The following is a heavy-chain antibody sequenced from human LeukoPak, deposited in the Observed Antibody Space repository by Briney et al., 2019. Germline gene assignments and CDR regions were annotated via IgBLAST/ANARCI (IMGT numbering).Heavy chain of an antibody. J-gene: IGHJ5*02. CDR3: ARVDGDYGKGFDP. CDR2: IFTSGIT. D-gene: IGHD4-17*01. CDR1: GDSLNGYY. Sequence: SETLSLTCTVSGDSLNGYYWGWIRQPAGKGLEWIGRIFTSGITKYSPSLRSRVTMSIDTSKNQFSLKLSSVTAADTAGYYCARVDGDYGKGFDPWGQGTLVTVSS. V-gene: IGHV4-4*07.